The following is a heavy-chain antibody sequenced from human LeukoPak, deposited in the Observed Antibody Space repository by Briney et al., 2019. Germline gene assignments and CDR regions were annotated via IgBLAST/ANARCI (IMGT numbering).Heavy chain of an antibody. CDR1: GRSFSGYY. D-gene: IGHD3-16*02. J-gene: IGHJ4*02. V-gene: IGHV4-34*01. CDR3: ARSQYSSWGSYRPLFDY. Sequence: PSETLSLTCAVYGRSFSGYYWSWIRQPPGKGLEWIGEINHSGSTNYNPSLKSRVTISVDTSKNQFSLKLSSVTAADTAVYYCARSQYSSWGSYRPLFDYWGQGTLVTVSS. CDR2: INHSGST.